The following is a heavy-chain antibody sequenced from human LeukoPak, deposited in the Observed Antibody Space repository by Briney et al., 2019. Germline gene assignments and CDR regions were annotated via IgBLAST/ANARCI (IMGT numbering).Heavy chain of an antibody. CDR1: GFTFSDHY. D-gene: IGHD4-23*01. J-gene: IGHJ3*02. CDR2: SRNKATSYTT. V-gene: IGHV3-72*01. CDR3: ARDLDYGGNSDAFDI. Sequence: GGSLRLSRAASGFTFSDHYMDWVRQAPAKGLEWVGRSRNKATSYTTEYAASVKGRFIISRDDSKNSLYLQMNSLKTEDTAVYYCARDLDYGGNSDAFDIWGQGTMVTVSS.